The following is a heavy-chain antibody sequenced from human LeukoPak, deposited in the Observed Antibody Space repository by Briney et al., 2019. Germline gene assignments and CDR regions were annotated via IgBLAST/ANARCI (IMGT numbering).Heavy chain of an antibody. CDR3: ARHAPHGDWFDP. CDR2: IFYSGST. CDR1: GGSISDSSGY. V-gene: IGHV4-39*01. J-gene: IGHJ5*02. D-gene: IGHD3-3*01. Sequence: SETLSLTCTVSGGSISDSSGYWGWIRQPPGKGLEWIGSIFYSGSTNFNPSLKSRVTISVDKSKNHFSLRLSSVTAADTAVFYCARHAPHGDWFDPWGRGTLVTVSS.